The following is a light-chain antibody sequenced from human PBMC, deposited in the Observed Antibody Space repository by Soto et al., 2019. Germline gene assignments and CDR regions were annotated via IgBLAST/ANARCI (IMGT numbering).Light chain of an antibody. CDR1: QSVTRF. CDR2: DIS. J-gene: IGKJ3*01. V-gene: IGKV3-20*01. Sequence: EIVLTQSPGTLSLSPGDRATLSCRASQSVTRFFAWYQQKPGQAPRLLIYDISTRATGIPDRFSGSGSGTDFTLTISRLEPEDFAVYYCQQYGISPPFTFGPGTKVDIK. CDR3: QQYGISPPFT.